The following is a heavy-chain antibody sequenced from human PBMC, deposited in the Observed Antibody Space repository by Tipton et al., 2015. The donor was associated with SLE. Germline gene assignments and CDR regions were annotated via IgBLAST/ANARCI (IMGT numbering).Heavy chain of an antibody. CDR3: ARGAKERITLVRVRPYYFDY. CDR2: IYYGGST. Sequence: TLSLTCTVSGGSISSSSYYWGWIRQPPGKGLEWIGSIYYGGSTYYNPSLKSRVTISVDTSKNQFSLKLSSVTAADTSVYYCARGAKERITLVRVRPYYFDYWGQGSLVTVSS. V-gene: IGHV4-39*01. CDR1: GGSISSSSYY. J-gene: IGHJ4*01. D-gene: IGHD3-10*01.